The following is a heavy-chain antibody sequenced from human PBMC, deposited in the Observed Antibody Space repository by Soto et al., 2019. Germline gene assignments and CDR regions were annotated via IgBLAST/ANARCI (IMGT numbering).Heavy chain of an antibody. CDR1: GYTFTSYY. CDR3: AREGVVVAATLNWFDP. Sequence: GASVKVSCKASGYTFTSYYMHWVRQAPGQGPEWMGIINPSGGSTSYAQKFQGRVTMTRDTSTSTVYMELSSLRSEDTAVYYCAREGVVVAATLNWFDPWGQGTLVTVSS. D-gene: IGHD2-15*01. J-gene: IGHJ5*02. V-gene: IGHV1-46*03. CDR2: INPSGGST.